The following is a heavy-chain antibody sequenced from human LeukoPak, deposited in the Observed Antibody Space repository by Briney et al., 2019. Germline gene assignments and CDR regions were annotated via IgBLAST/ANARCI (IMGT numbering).Heavy chain of an antibody. CDR3: ARAKEGQPQSLGY. V-gene: IGHV1-69*05. D-gene: IGHD1-14*01. J-gene: IGHJ4*02. Sequence: SVRVSCKASGGTFSSYAISWVRQAPGQGLEWMGGIIPIFGTANYAQKFQGRVTITTDESTSTAYMELSSLRSEDTAVYYCARAKEGQPQSLGYWGQGTLVTVSS. CDR1: GGTFSSYA. CDR2: IIPIFGTA.